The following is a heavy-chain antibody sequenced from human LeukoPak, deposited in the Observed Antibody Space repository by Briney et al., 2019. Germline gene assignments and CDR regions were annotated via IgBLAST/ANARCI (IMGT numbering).Heavy chain of an antibody. V-gene: IGHV4-4*02. CDR2: IYHSGST. J-gene: IGHJ4*02. CDR1: GGSISSSNW. CDR3: VRESPSSSRLY. D-gene: IGHD6-6*01. Sequence: SETLSLTCAVSGGSISSSNWWSWVRQPPGKGLEWIGEIYHSGSTNYNPSLKSRVTISVDKSKNQFSLKVDSVTAVDTALYYCVRESPSSSRLYWGQGMLVTVSS.